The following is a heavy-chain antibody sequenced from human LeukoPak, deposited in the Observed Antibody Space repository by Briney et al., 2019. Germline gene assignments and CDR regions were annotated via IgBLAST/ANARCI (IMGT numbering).Heavy chain of an antibody. CDR1: GYSFTSYR. J-gene: IGHJ4*02. Sequence: GESLKISCKGSGYSFTSYRISWVRQMPGKGLEWMGRIDPSDSYTKYSPSFQGHLTISADQSISTAYLQWSSLKASDTAMYYCARRDYGGNPGDYWGQGTLVTVSS. V-gene: IGHV5-10-1*01. CDR2: IDPSDSYT. CDR3: ARRDYGGNPGDY. D-gene: IGHD4-23*01.